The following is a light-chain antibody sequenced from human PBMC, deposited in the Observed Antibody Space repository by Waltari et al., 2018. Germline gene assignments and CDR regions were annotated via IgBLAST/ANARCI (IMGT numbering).Light chain of an antibody. J-gene: IGLJ3*02. CDR1: SSDVGGYNY. CDR3: CSVAGSVYIWV. CDR2: DVS. V-gene: IGLV2-11*01. Sequence: QSALTQPRSVSGSPGQSVTISCTGTSSDVGGYNYVSWYQQHPGKAPKLMIYDVSKRPSGVPDRFSGSKSGNTASLTSSGLQTEEEADYFCCSVAGSVYIWVFGGGTKLTVL.